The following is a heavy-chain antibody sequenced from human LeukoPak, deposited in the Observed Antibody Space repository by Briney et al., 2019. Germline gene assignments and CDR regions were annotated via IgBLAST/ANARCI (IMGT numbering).Heavy chain of an antibody. CDR1: GFTFSSYE. Sequence: GGSLRLSCAASGFTFSSYEMNWVRQAPGKGLEWVSYISSSGSTIYYAESVKGRFTISRDNAKNSLYLQMNSLRAEDTAVYYCARDLLWFGTYYYYGMDVWGQGTTVTVSS. J-gene: IGHJ6*02. D-gene: IGHD3-10*01. CDR3: ARDLLWFGTYYYYGMDV. V-gene: IGHV3-48*03. CDR2: ISSSGSTI.